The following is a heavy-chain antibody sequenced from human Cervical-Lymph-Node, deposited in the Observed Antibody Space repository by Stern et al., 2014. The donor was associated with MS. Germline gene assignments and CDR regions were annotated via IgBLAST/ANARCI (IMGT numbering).Heavy chain of an antibody. CDR1: GYTFTSYY. CDR3: ARTYYDSSGYQGENYFDY. D-gene: IGHD3-22*01. V-gene: IGHV1-46*01. J-gene: IGHJ4*02. Sequence: QVQLVQSGAEVKKPGASVKVSCKASGYTFTSYYMHWVRQAPGQGLEWMGIINPSGCSTSYAQKFQGRVTMTRDTSTSTVYMELSSLRSEDTAVYYCARTYYDSSGYQGENYFDYWGQGTLVTVSS. CDR2: INPSGCST.